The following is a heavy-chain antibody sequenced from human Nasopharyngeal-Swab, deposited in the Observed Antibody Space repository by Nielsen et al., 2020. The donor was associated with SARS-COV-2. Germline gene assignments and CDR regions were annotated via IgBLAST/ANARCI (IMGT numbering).Heavy chain of an antibody. CDR1: GYTFTSYD. J-gene: IGHJ6*02. V-gene: IGHV1-8*01. CDR3: ARGPGWVVVVVAAISVAGMDV. CDR2: MNPNSGNT. D-gene: IGHD2-15*01. Sequence: ASVKVSCKASGYTFTSYDINWVRQATGQGLEWMGWMNPNSGNTGYAQKFRGRVTMTRNTSISTAYMELSSLRSEDTAVYYCARGPGWVVVVVAAISVAGMDVWGQGTTVTVSS.